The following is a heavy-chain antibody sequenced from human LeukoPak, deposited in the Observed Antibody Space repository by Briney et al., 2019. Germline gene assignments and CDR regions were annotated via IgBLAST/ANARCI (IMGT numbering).Heavy chain of an antibody. V-gene: IGHV4-59*01. CDR2: IYYSGST. D-gene: IGHD6-6*01. J-gene: IGHJ4*02. Sequence: SETLSLTCTVSGGSISSYYWSWIRQPPGKGLEWIGYIYYSGSTNYNPSLKSRVTISVDTSKDQFSLKLSSVTAADTAVYYCARGGAGSSSRLMDYWGQGTLVTVSS. CDR1: GGSISSYY. CDR3: ARGGAGSSSRLMDY.